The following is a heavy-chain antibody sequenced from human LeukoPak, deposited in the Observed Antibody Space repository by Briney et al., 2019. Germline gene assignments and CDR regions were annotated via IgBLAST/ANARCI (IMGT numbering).Heavy chain of an antibody. Sequence: GGSLRFSCAASGFTFSSSWMHWVRQAPGKGLVWVSRIKSDVTTTGYADSVKGRFTISRDNAKNTLYLQMNTLRAEDTAVYYCARHSPAPIPPFYVKDIWGQGTMVTVSS. V-gene: IGHV3-74*01. D-gene: IGHD3-16*01. J-gene: IGHJ3*02. CDR3: ARHSPAPIPPFYVKDI. CDR2: IKSDVTTT. CDR1: GFTFSSSW.